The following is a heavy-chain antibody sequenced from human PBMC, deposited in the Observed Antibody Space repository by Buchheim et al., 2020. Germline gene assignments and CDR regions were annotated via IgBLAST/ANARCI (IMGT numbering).Heavy chain of an antibody. Sequence: QVQLVQSGAEVKKPGSSVKVSCKASGGTFSTYTISWVRQAPGEGLEWMGRIIPLLDVANYAQNFQGRVTLTADKPTSTALMELSSLRSEDTAVFYCATEQCGGGSCYRNFDSWGQGTL. CDR3: ATEQCGGGSCYRNFDS. CDR2: IIPLLDVA. CDR1: GGTFSTYT. J-gene: IGHJ4*02. D-gene: IGHD2-15*01. V-gene: IGHV1-69*08.